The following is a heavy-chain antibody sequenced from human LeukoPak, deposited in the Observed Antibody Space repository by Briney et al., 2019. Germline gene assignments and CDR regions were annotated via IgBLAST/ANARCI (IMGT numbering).Heavy chain of an antibody. J-gene: IGHJ4*02. CDR3: VKDFGRVRGTPDS. V-gene: IGHV3-64D*06. D-gene: IGHD2/OR15-2a*01. CDR1: GFVFSIYT. Sequence: GGSLRLSCSASGFVFSIYTMYWVRQAPGKGPEYVSTISGSGNGGSIYYADSVKGRFTISRDDSKSIVYLQMNGLRSEDTAVYYCVKDFGRVRGTPDSWGQGTLVTVSS. CDR2: ISGSGNGGSI.